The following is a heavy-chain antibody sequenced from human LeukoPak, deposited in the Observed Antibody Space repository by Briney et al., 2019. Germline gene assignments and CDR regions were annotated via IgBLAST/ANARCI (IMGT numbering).Heavy chain of an antibody. Sequence: GGSLRLSCAASGFTFSSYAMHWVRQAPGKGLEWVAVISYDGSNKYYADSVKGRFTISRDNSKNTLYLQMSSLRAEDTAVYYCARDRGVYYYYGMDVWGQGTTVTVSS. J-gene: IGHJ6*02. CDR3: ARDRGVYYYYGMDV. V-gene: IGHV3-30-3*01. D-gene: IGHD3-10*01. CDR1: GFTFSSYA. CDR2: ISYDGSNK.